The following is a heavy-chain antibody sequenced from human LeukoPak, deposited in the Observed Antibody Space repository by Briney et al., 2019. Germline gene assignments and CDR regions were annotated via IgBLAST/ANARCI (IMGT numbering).Heavy chain of an antibody. CDR3: ARDPVPYYYDSSGYYLDY. V-gene: IGHV3-7*01. Sequence: GGSLRLSCAASGFTFINAWMAWVRQAPGKGLEWVANIKQDGSEKYYVDSVKGRFTISRDNAKNSLYLQMNSLRAEDTAVYYCARDPVPYYYDSSGYYLDYWGQGTLVTVSS. CDR2: IKQDGSEK. D-gene: IGHD3-22*01. CDR1: GFTFINAW. J-gene: IGHJ4*02.